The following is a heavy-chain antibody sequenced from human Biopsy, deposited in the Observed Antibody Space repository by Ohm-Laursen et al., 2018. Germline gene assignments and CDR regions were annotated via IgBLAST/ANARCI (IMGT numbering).Heavy chain of an antibody. CDR2: IIPMFGIT. CDR3: ASHVTYNFNGGLDY. Sequence: ASVKVSCKSSRVTFSSYAVSWVRQAPGQGLEWMGGIIPMFGITNYAQKFQGRLSITADKSTTAAYLELSGLRSEDTAVYYCASHVTYNFNGGLDYWGHGTLVTVSS. D-gene: IGHD1-14*01. V-gene: IGHV1-69*10. CDR1: RVTFSSYA. J-gene: IGHJ4*01.